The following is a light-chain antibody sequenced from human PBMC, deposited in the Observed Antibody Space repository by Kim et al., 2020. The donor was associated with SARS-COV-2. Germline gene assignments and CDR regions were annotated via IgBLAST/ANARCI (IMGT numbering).Light chain of an antibody. J-gene: IGKJ4*01. V-gene: IGKV1-33*01. CDR2: DVS. CDR1: QDIRHY. Sequence: DIQMTQSPPSLSAFVGDRVTITCQASQDIRHYLSWYQQKVGTAPELLIYDVSNLETGVPSRFSGSGSGTDFTFTISSLQPEDIATYYCQQYYDLPSFGGGTKVDIK. CDR3: QQYYDLPS.